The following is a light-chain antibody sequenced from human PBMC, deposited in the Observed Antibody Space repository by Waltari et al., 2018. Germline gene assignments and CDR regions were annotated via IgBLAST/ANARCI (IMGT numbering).Light chain of an antibody. Sequence: QSALTQPPSASGSPGQPVTISCTGTSSDVGGYNYVSWYQQHPGKAPKLMIYEVSKRPSGVPDRFSGSKSGNTASLTVSGLQAEDEADYYCSSYAGSKVVFGGGTKLTVL. J-gene: IGLJ3*02. CDR3: SSYAGSKVV. V-gene: IGLV2-8*01. CDR2: EVS. CDR1: SSDVGGYNY.